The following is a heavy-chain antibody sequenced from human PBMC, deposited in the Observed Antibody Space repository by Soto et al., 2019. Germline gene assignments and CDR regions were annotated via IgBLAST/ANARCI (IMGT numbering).Heavy chain of an antibody. Sequence: PSETLSLTCTVTGGSIKSYYCSWIRQPHGRGLEWIGYIYYSGSTYYNPSLKSRVTISVDTSKNQCSLRRSSVTAADTAAYCCARMFDWLFYFDYWGQGALVTGSS. CDR3: ARMFDWLFYFDY. D-gene: IGHD3-9*01. CDR2: IYYSGST. V-gene: IGHV4-59*06. J-gene: IGHJ4*02. CDR1: GGSIKSYY.